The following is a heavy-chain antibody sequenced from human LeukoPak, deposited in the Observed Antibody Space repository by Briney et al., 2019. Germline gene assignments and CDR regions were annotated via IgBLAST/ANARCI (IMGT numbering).Heavy chain of an antibody. CDR2: IYSGGNT. D-gene: IGHD5-24*01. CDR3: ARGTWATLYYYYMDV. J-gene: IGHJ6*03. V-gene: IGHV3-53*01. Sequence: GGSLRLSCTVSGFTVSSNSMSWVRQAPGKGLEWVSFIYSGGNTHYSDSVKGRFTISRDNSKNTLYLQMNSLRAEDTAVYYCARGTWATLYYYYMDVWGKGTTVTVSS. CDR1: GFTVSSNS.